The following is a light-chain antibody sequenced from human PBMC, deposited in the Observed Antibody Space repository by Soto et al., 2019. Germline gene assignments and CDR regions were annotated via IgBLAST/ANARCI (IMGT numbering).Light chain of an antibody. CDR1: QSVSSTF. V-gene: IGKV3-20*01. CDR2: GAF. J-gene: IGKJ1*01. Sequence: EIVLTQSPGSLSLSPGERATLSCRASQSVSSTFFAWYQQRPGQAPRLLMYGAFSRATGIPERFSGSGSGTYFILTISRLEPEDLAVYYCQQFYSSVTFGQGTKVEIK. CDR3: QQFYSSVT.